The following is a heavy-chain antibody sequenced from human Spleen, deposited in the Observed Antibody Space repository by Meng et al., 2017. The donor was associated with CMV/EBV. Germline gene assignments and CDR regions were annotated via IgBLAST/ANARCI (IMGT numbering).Heavy chain of an antibody. V-gene: IGHV3-11*04. CDR2: ISSSGSIT. J-gene: IGHJ5*01. CDR1: GFTFSDYY. CDR3: ARDSSAVHNWLDS. D-gene: IGHD1-26*01. Sequence: GESLKISCAASGFTFSDYYMTWIRQAPGKGLEWVSYISSSGSITKYLDSVKGRFTISRDNAKNSLFLQMNSLRVEDTAVYYCARDSSAVHNWLDSWGQGTPVTVSS.